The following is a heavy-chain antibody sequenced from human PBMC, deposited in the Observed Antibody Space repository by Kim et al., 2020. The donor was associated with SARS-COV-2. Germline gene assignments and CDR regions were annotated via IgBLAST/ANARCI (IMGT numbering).Heavy chain of an antibody. CDR2: IYYSGST. V-gene: IGHV4-39*07. CDR3: ARERKSSSWYEFPNRQNNWFDP. D-gene: IGHD6-13*01. Sequence: SETLSLTCTVSGGSISSSSYYWGWIRQPPGKGLEWIGSIYYSGSTYYNPSLKSRVTISVDTSKNQFSLKLSSVTAADTAVYYCARERKSSSWYEFPNRQNNWFDPWGQGTLVTVSS. J-gene: IGHJ5*02. CDR1: GGSISSSSYY.